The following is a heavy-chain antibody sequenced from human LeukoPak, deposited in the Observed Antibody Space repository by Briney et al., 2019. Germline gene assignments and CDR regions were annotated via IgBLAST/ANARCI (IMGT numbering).Heavy chain of an antibody. J-gene: IGHJ4*02. CDR3: ARGGFTAMVNY. Sequence: ASVKVFCKASGYTFTSYDNSWVRQATGQGLEWMGWMNPNRGNTGYAQKFQGRVTMTRNISSSTAYMELSSLRSEDTAVYYCARGGFTAMVNYWGQGTLVTVSS. CDR1: GYTFTSYD. CDR2: MNPNRGNT. D-gene: IGHD5-18*01. V-gene: IGHV1-8*01.